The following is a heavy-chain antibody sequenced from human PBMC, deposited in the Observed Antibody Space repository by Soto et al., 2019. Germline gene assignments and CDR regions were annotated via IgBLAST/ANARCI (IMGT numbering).Heavy chain of an antibody. J-gene: IGHJ4*02. CDR3: ARGHAYGGNSGYFDY. D-gene: IGHD2-21*02. V-gene: IGHV1-69*12. CDR1: GGTFSSYA. CDR2: IIPIFGTA. Sequence: QVQLVQSGAEVKKPGSSVKVSCKASGGTFSSYAISWVRQAPGQGLEWMGGIIPIFGTANYAQKFQGRVTITADESTSTAYMELSRLRSEDTAVYYWARGHAYGGNSGYFDYWGQGTLVTVSS.